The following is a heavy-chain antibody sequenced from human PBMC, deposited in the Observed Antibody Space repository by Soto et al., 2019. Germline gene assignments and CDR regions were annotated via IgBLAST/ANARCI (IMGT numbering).Heavy chain of an antibody. CDR3: AKGIGGGNSVYFDY. D-gene: IGHD2-8*01. CDR2: ISGSGDST. J-gene: IGHJ4*02. CDR1: GFTFSTYA. V-gene: IGHV3-23*01. Sequence: PGGSLRLSCAASGFTFSTYAMNWVRQAPGKGLEWVSVISGSGDSTYYADSVKGRSTISRDNSKNTLFLQMNSLRAEDTAVYYCAKGIGGGNSVYFDYWGRGTLVTVS.